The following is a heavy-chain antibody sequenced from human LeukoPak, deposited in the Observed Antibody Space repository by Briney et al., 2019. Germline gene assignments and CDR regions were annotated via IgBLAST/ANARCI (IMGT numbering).Heavy chain of an antibody. D-gene: IGHD5-18*01. CDR2: IYYSGST. V-gene: IGHV4-59*08. Sequence: SETLSLTCTVSGGSISSYYWSWIRQPPGKGLEWIGYIYYSGSTNYNPSLKSRVTISVDTSKNQFSLKLSSVTAAGTAVYYCARHRGYSYEEPFDYWGQGTLVTVSS. J-gene: IGHJ4*02. CDR1: GGSISSYY. CDR3: ARHRGYSYEEPFDY.